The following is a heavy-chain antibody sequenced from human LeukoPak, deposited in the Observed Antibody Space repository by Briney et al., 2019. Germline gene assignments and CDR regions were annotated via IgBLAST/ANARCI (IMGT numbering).Heavy chain of an antibody. CDR2: IWSDGSNK. D-gene: IGHD6-13*01. V-gene: IGHV3-33*01. CDR3: ARADSSSWPGEAFDA. Sequence: GGSLSLSCAASGFPFSSYGMHWVRQAPGKGLEWVAIIWSDGSNKYYADSVKGRFTISRDNSKNTLYLQMNSLRAEDTAVYYCARADSSSWPGEAFDAWGQGTMVTVSS. CDR1: GFPFSSYG. J-gene: IGHJ3*01.